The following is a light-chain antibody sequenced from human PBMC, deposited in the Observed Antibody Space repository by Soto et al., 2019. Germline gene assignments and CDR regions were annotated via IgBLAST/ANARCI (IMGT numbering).Light chain of an antibody. CDR2: EDN. CDR3: QSYHTPSAV. Sequence: NFMLTQPHSVSESPGKTVTISCTRSSGSIADNYVQWYQQRPGSAPTTVIFEDNQRASGVSDRFSASIDTSSNSASLTISGLQTEDEADYYCQSYHTPSAVFGGGTQLTVL. V-gene: IGLV6-57*03. CDR1: SGSIADNY. J-gene: IGLJ7*01.